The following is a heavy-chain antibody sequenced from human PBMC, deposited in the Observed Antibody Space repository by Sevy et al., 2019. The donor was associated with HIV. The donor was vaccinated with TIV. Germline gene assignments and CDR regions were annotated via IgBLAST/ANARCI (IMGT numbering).Heavy chain of an antibody. Sequence: GGSLRLSCVGSGFVFEDFAVHWVRRSPGKGLEWVSGITGNGQKKFYEGSVKGRSSISRENDRKSLYLQMNNMNLDDTDFYYCVGDMSTTLGTGQNWFDLWGQGTLVTVSS. CDR1: GFVFEDFA. CDR3: VGDMSTTLGTGQNWFDL. CDR2: ITGNGQKK. D-gene: IGHD3-16*01. V-gene: IGHV3-9*01. J-gene: IGHJ5*02.